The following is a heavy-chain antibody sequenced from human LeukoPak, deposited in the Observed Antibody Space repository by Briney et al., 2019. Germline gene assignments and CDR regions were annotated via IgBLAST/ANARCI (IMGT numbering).Heavy chain of an antibody. CDR3: ARTLPGDAYYYYYSYMDV. CDR1: GGTFSSYA. Sequence: SVKVSCKASGGTFSSYAISWVRQAPGQGLEWMGGIIPIFGTANYAQKFHGRVTITADESTSTACMELSSLRSEDTAVYYCARTLPGDAYYYYYSYMDVWGKGTTVTVSS. D-gene: IGHD3-16*01. V-gene: IGHV1-69*13. J-gene: IGHJ6*03. CDR2: IIPIFGTA.